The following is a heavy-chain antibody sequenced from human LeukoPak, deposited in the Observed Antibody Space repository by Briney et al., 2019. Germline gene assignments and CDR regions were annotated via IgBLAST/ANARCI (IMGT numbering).Heavy chain of an antibody. CDR2: ISSSSSYI. V-gene: IGHV3-21*01. CDR1: GFTFSSHS. CDR3: ARDLRSSSSGGIDY. Sequence: PGGSLRLSCAASGFTFSSHSINWVRQAPGKGLEWVSSISSSSSYIYYADSVKGRFTISRDNAKNTLYLQMNSLRAEDTAVYYCARDLRSSSSGGIDYWGQGTLVTVSS. D-gene: IGHD6-6*01. J-gene: IGHJ4*02.